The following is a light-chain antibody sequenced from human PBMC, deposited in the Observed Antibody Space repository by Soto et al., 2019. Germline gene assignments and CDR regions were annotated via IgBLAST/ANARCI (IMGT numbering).Light chain of an antibody. CDR3: QQYNNWPPRYT. CDR1: QSVSSN. Sequence: IVMTQSAATLSVSPGERATLSCRASQSVSSNLAWYQQKPGQAPRLLIYGASTRATGIPARFSGSGSGTEFTLTISSLQSEDFAVYYCQQYNNWPPRYTFGQGTKLEIK. CDR2: GAS. J-gene: IGKJ2*01. V-gene: IGKV3-15*01.